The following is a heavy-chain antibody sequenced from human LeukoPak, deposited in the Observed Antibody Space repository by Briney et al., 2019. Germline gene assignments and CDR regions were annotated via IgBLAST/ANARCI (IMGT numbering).Heavy chain of an antibody. J-gene: IGHJ4*02. D-gene: IGHD3-22*01. CDR2: IRYDGSNK. CDR3: ARLYQHDSSTYRPVDY. CDR1: GFTFSSYG. Sequence: GGSLRLSCAASGFTFSSYGMHWVRQAPGKGLEWVAFIRYDGSNKYYADSVKGRFTISRDNSKNTVYLQMNSLRPEDTAVYYCARLYQHDSSTYRPVDYWGQGTLVSVSS. V-gene: IGHV3-30*02.